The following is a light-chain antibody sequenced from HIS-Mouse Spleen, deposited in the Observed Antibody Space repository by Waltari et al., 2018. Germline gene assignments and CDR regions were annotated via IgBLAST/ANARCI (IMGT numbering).Light chain of an antibody. CDR3: YSTDSSGNHRV. J-gene: IGLJ2*01. CDR2: EDS. Sequence: SYELTQPPSVSVSPGQTARITCSGDALPKKYAYWYQQKSGQARVLVIYEDSKRPPGIPERFSGSSSGRMATLTISGAQVEDEADYYCYSTDSSGNHRVFGGGTKLTVL. CDR1: ALPKKY. V-gene: IGLV3-10*01.